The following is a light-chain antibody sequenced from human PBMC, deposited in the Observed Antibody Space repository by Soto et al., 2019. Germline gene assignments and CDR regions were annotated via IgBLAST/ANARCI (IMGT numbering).Light chain of an antibody. CDR1: SSDVGAHNF. Sequence: QSALTQPASVSGSPGQSITISCTGSSSDVGAHNFVSWYQQRPGKAPKLMIYDVNKRPSGVSNRFSGSKSGDTASLTISGLQAEDEADYYCCSFTITKTYVFGTGTKLTVL. J-gene: IGLJ1*01. V-gene: IGLV2-14*01. CDR2: DVN. CDR3: CSFTITKTYV.